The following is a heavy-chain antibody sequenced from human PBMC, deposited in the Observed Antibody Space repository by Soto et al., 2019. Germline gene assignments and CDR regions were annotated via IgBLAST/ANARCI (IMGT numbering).Heavy chain of an antibody. CDR1: GYTFTNYG. J-gene: IGHJ4*02. CDR3: ARVSGYYLPDY. Sequence: ASVKVSCKASGYTFTNYGISWVRQALGQGLEWMGWINVYNGNTKYSQKFQGRVTITRDTSASTAYMELSSLRSEDTAVYYCARVSGYYLPDYWGQGTLVTVSS. V-gene: IGHV1-3*01. D-gene: IGHD5-12*01. CDR2: INVYNGNT.